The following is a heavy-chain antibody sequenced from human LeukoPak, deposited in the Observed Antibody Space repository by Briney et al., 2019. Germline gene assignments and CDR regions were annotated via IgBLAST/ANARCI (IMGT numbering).Heavy chain of an antibody. J-gene: IGHJ4*02. CDR1: GGSFSDYD. CDR2: INQSGDT. D-gene: IGHD1-1*01. Sequence: PSETLSLTCAVYGGSFSDYDWSWVRQPPGKGLEWIGEINQSGDTNCAPSLKSRVSMSIDKSKTQFSLNLRSVTAADTAVYYCARYVPVKTGPTRASFDFWGQGALVTVSS. CDR3: ARYVPVKTGPTRASFDF. V-gene: IGHV4-34*01.